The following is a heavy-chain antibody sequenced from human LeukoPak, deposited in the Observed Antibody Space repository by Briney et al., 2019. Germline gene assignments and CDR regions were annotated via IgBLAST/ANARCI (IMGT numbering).Heavy chain of an antibody. J-gene: IGHJ4*02. Sequence: GGSLRLSCAASGFTFSSYGMHWVRQAPDKGLEWVAVISYDGSNKYYADSVKGRFTISRDNSKNTLYLQMNSLRAEDTAVYYCARDPTWGRRAAAGIDYWGQGTLVTVSS. D-gene: IGHD6-13*01. CDR3: ARDPTWGRRAAAGIDY. CDR1: GFTFSSYG. CDR2: ISYDGSNK. V-gene: IGHV3-30*03.